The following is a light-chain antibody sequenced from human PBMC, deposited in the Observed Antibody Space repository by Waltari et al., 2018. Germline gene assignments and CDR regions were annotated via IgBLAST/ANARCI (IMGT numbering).Light chain of an antibody. CDR3: MQGTRWPRT. CDR1: QSRVAQNGNTP. CDR2: KVS. Sequence: QSRVAQNGNTPFNWFNRRPGQAPRRLICKVSNRDSGVPDRFSGIVSGTDFTLKISRVEAEDVGVYYCMQGTRWPRTFGQGTKVEIK. J-gene: IGKJ1*01. V-gene: IGKV2-30*01.